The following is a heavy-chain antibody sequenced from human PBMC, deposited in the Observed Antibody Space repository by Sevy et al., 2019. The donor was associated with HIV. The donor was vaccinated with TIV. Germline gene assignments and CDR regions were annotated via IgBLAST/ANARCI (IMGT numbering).Heavy chain of an antibody. D-gene: IGHD5-18*01. CDR2: ISSSGSTI. Sequence: GGSLRLSCAASGFTFSDYYMSWIRQAPGKGLEWVSYISSSGSTIHYADSVKGRFTISRDNAKNSLYLQMNSLRAEDTAVYYCARYGSPDTAMVYYYYGMDVWGQGTTVTVSS. V-gene: IGHV3-11*01. J-gene: IGHJ6*02. CDR3: ARYGSPDTAMVYYYYGMDV. CDR1: GFTFSDYY.